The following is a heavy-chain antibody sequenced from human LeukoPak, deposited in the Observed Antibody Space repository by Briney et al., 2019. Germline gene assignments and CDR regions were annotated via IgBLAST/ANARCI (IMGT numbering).Heavy chain of an antibody. CDR1: GFSFSNYA. D-gene: IGHD5-18*01. V-gene: IGHV3-30-3*01. Sequence: PGGSLRLSCAASGFSFSNYAMHWVRQAPGKELEWVAVISYDGSNKYYADSVKGRFTISRDNSKNTLYLQMNSLRGEDTAVYYCARDSYGLDYWGQGTLVTVSS. CDR3: ARDSYGLDY. CDR2: ISYDGSNK. J-gene: IGHJ4*02.